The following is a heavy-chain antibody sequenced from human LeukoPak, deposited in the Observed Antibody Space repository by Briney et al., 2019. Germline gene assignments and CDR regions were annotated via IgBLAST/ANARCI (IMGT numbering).Heavy chain of an antibody. D-gene: IGHD2-21*02. CDR2: INQDASEI. J-gene: IGHJ4*02. V-gene: IGHV3-7*01. CDR3: ATDRDNSDWQKRFDS. Sequence: TGGSLGLSCAASGFTFSTYWMNWYRQAPGKGLEWVGNINQDASEINSVDSVRGRFTISRDNAKNSLHLQMNSLRAEDTAVYYCATDRDNSDWQKRFDSWGQGTLVTVSS. CDR1: GFTFSTYW.